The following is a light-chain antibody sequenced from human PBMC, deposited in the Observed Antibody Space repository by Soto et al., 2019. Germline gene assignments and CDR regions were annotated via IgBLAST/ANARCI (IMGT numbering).Light chain of an antibody. V-gene: IGKV3-15*01. CDR3: HQYNNWPPWT. J-gene: IGKJ1*01. CDR1: QSVSNN. CDR2: DAS. Sequence: ILMTQSPATLSVSPGERATLSCRASQSVSNNLAWYQQKPGQAPRLLIYDASTRATGIPTRFSGSGSGTAFTLTISGRQSEDFAVYYCHQYNNWPPWTFGQGTKVEIK.